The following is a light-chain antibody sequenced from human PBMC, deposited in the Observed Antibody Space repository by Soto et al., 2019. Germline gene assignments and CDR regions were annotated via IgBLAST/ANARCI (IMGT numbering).Light chain of an antibody. CDR3: SSYAGSSTLYV. CDR1: AGDVGDYNY. CDR2: EVT. V-gene: IGLV2-8*01. J-gene: IGLJ1*01. Sequence: QSALTQPPSESGSLGQSVTISCTRTAGDVGDYNYVSWYQQHPGKAPKLMIYEVTKRPSGVPDRFSGSKSGNTASLTVSGLQAEDEADYSCSSYAGSSTLYVFGTGTKLTVL.